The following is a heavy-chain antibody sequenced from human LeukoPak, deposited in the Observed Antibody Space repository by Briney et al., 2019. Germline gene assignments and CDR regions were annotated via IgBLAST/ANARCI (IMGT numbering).Heavy chain of an antibody. CDR3: ASSDYGGNSGLDY. CDR2: INPSGGST. J-gene: IGHJ4*02. V-gene: IGHV1-46*01. D-gene: IGHD4-23*01. CDR1: GYTFTSYY. Sequence: ASVKVSRKASGYTFTSYYMHWVRQAPGQGLEWMGIINPSGGSTSYAQKFQGRVTMTRDTSTSTVYMELSSLRSEDTAVYYCASSDYGGNSGLDYWGQGTLVTVSS.